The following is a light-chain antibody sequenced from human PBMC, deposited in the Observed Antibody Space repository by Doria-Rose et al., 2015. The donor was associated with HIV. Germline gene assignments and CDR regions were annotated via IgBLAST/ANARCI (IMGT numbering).Light chain of an antibody. CDR3: HQYGTSWT. CDR2: DGS. CDR1: QSFSSTY. J-gene: IGKJ1*01. Sequence: VLTQPPGTLSLSPGERATLSCRASQSFSSTYLAWYQQRPGQAPSLLIYDGSTRATGIPGRFSASGSGTDFTLTINRLEPEDFALYYCHQYGTSWTFGQGTKVEI. V-gene: IGKV3-20*01.